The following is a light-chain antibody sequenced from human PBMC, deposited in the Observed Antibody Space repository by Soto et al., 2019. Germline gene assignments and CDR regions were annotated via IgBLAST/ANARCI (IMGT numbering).Light chain of an antibody. Sequence: DIQMTQSPSTLSASVGDRVTITCRASQSISSWLAWYRQKPGKAPKLLIYDASSLESGVPSRFSGSGSGTEFTLTISSLQPDDFATYYCRQYNSFWTFGQGTKVDIK. V-gene: IGKV1-5*01. CDR1: QSISSW. CDR3: RQYNSFWT. J-gene: IGKJ1*01. CDR2: DAS.